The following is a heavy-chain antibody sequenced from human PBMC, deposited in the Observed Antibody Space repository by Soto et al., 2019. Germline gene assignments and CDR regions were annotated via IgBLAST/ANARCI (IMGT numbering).Heavy chain of an antibody. J-gene: IGHJ5*01. CDR2: IYYDGST. Sequence: SETLSLTCSVSGGSITSTIDYWGWIRQSPGKGLEWIGNIYYDGSTFYNPSLKSRVTISVDTSKRQFSLRVSSVTAADTAVYYCARRGSGSWRNGFHSWGHAALVTVSS. V-gene: IGHV4-39*01. D-gene: IGHD6-13*01. CDR1: GGSITSTIDY. CDR3: ARRGSGSWRNGFHS.